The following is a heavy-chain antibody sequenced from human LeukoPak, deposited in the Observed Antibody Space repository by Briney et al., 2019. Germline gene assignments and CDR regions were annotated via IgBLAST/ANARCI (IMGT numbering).Heavy chain of an antibody. D-gene: IGHD6-13*01. CDR2: INPNSGGT. J-gene: IGHJ4*02. CDR1: GYTFTSYD. V-gene: IGHV1-2*02. Sequence: ASVKVSCKASGYTFTSYDINWVRQAPGQGLEWMGWINPNSGGTNYAQKFQGRVTMTRDTSISTAYMELSRLRSDDTAVYYCARIAAAGTAFDYWGQGTLVTVSS. CDR3: ARIAAAGTAFDY.